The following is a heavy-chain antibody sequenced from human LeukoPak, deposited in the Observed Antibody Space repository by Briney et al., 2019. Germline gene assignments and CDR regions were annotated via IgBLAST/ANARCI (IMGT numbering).Heavy chain of an antibody. CDR3: ARDHWGYSNYNRFDP. V-gene: IGHV3-74*01. Sequence: TGGSLRLSCAASGFTFSSYWMHWVRQAPGKGLVWVSRINSDGSSTSYADSVKGRFTISRDNAKNTLYLQMNSLRAEDTAVYYYARDHWGYSNYNRFDPWGQGTLVTVSS. CDR1: GFTFSSYW. J-gene: IGHJ5*02. CDR2: INSDGSST. D-gene: IGHD4-11*01.